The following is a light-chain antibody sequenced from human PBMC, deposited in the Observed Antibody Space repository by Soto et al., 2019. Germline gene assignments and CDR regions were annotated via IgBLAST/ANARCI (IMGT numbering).Light chain of an antibody. Sequence: QSVLTQPASVSASPGQSITISCTGTSSDFGGYNYVSWNQQHPGKAPKLMIYEVSNRPSGVSNRFSGSKSGNTASLTISGLQAEDEADYYCSSYTSSSTVVFGGGTKVTVL. CDR3: SSYTSSSTVV. V-gene: IGLV2-14*01. CDR2: EVS. CDR1: SSDFGGYNY. J-gene: IGLJ2*01.